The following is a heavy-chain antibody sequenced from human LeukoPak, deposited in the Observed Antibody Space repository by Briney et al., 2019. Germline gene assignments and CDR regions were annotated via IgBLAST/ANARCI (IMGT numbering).Heavy chain of an antibody. V-gene: IGHV3-9*01. CDR2: ISWNSGSI. CDR1: GFTFDDYA. CDR3: AKDSQSYDSSPG. Sequence: GGSLRLSCAASGFTFDDYAMHWVRQAPGKGLEWVSGISWNSGSIGYADSVKGRFTISRDNAKNSLYLQMNSLRAEDTALYYCAKDSQSYDSSPGWGQGTLVTVSS. D-gene: IGHD3-22*01. J-gene: IGHJ4*02.